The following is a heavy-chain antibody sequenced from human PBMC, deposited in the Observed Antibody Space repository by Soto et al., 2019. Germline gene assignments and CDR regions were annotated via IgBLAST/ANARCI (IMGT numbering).Heavy chain of an antibody. Sequence: PGESLKISCKGSGYSLTNIWIHWVRQMPGKGLEWMGRIDPGDSVTTYNPSFQGQVTISADRSISTAYLQWSSLKASDTAMYYCASRSCSSTSCYENYYYYGMDVWGQGTTVTVSS. V-gene: IGHV5-10-1*04. CDR1: GYSLTNIW. J-gene: IGHJ6*02. D-gene: IGHD2-2*01. CDR2: IDPGDSVT. CDR3: ASRSCSSTSCYENYYYYGMDV.